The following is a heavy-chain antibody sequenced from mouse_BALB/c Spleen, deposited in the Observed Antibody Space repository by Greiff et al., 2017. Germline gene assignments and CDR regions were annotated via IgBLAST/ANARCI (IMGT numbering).Heavy chain of an antibody. CDR1: GHTFTSYW. CDR2: IAPGSGST. V-gene: IGHV1S41*01. Sequence: DLVKPGASVKLSCKASGHTFTSYWINWIKQRPGQGLEWIGRIAPGSGSTYYNEMFKGKATLTVDTSSSTAYIQLSSLSSEDSAVYFCARTLGSFDYWGQGTTLTVSS. J-gene: IGHJ2*01. D-gene: IGHD4-1*01. CDR3: ARTLGSFDY.